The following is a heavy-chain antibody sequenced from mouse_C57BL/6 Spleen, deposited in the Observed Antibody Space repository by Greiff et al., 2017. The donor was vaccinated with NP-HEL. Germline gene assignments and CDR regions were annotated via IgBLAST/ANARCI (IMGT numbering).Heavy chain of an antibody. CDR2: INPSNGGT. D-gene: IGHD2-3*01. CDR3: AILDGYVNGFAY. Sequence: QVQLKQSGTELVKPGASVKLSCKASGYTFTSYWMHWVKQRPGQGLEWIGNINPSNGGTNYNEKFKSKATLTVDKSSSTAYMQLSSLTSEDSAVYYSAILDGYVNGFAYWGQGTLVTVAA. CDR1: GYTFTSYW. J-gene: IGHJ3*01. V-gene: IGHV1-53*01.